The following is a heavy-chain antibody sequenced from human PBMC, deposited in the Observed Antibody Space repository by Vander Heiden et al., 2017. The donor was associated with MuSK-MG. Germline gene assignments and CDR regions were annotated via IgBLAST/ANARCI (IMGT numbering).Heavy chain of an antibody. CDR2: TYYRSKWYN. V-gene: IGHV6-1*01. Sequence: QVQLQQSSPGLVRPSQTLSLTCPISGGNVSSNSAVWNLIRHSPSRGLEWLGRTYYRSKWYNDYAVSGKSRISINPDTSKNKVSMQLNSVTTEDTAVYYCATDQGKWFGEYLFDYWGQGTLVTVSS. J-gene: IGHJ4*02. CDR3: ATDQGKWFGEYLFDY. CDR1: GGNVSSNSAV. D-gene: IGHD3-10*01.